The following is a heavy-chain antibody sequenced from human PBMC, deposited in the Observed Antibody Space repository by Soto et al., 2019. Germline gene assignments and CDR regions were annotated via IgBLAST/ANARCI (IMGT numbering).Heavy chain of an antibody. CDR2: IYYSGSI. Sequence: PSETLSLTCTVSGGSISSYYWSWIRQSPGKGLEWIGYIYYSGSINYNPSFESRVTISVDTSKNQFSLKLASVTAADTAVYYCARRPYYASSGFSFDYWGQGTLVTVSS. D-gene: IGHD3-22*01. J-gene: IGHJ4*02. V-gene: IGHV4-59*01. CDR3: ARRPYYASSGFSFDY. CDR1: GGSISSYY.